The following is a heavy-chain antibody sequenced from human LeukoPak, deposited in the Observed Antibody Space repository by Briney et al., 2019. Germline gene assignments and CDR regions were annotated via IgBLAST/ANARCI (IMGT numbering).Heavy chain of an antibody. CDR3: ARVVRPAGYFDY. CDR1: GGSISSGSYY. J-gene: IGHJ4*02. CDR2: IYTSGST. D-gene: IGHD3-16*01. V-gene: IGHV4-61*02. Sequence: KSSETLSLTCTVSGGSISSGSYYWSWIRQPAGKGLEWIGRIYTSGSTNYNPSLKSRVTISVDTSKNQFSLKLSSVTAADTAVYYCARVVRPAGYFDYWGQGTLVTVSS.